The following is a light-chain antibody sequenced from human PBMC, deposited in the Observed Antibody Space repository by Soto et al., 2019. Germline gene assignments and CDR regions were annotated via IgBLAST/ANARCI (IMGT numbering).Light chain of an antibody. CDR2: DVT. CDR1: SSDVGGYSY. V-gene: IGLV2-11*01. CDR3: CSYAGSYTVV. J-gene: IGLJ2*01. Sequence: QSALTQPHSVSGSPGQSVTISFTGTSSDVGGYSYVSWYQQHPGKAPKLMIYDVTKRPSGVPDRFSGSRSGNTASLTISGLQAEDEADYYCCSYAGSYTVVFGGGTKVTVL.